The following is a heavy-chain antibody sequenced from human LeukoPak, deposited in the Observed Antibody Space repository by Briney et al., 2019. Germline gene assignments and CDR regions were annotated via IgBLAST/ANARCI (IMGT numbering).Heavy chain of an antibody. V-gene: IGHV3-23*01. CDR2: ISGSGGST. CDR3: AKEYGGSYYFFDY. Sequence: NPGGSLRLSCAASGVTLSSYAMSWVRQAPGKGLEWVSTISGSGGSTYYVDSVKGRFTSSRDNSKNTLYLQMNGLRAEDTAIYYCAKEYGGSYYFFDYWGQGTLVTVSS. J-gene: IGHJ4*02. CDR1: GVTLSSYA. D-gene: IGHD1-26*01.